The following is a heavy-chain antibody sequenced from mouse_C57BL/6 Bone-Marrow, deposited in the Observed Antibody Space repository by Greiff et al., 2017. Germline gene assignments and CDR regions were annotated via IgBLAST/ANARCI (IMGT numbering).Heavy chain of an antibody. D-gene: IGHD2-9*01. CDR3: AREPTYYGYDGGYFDV. CDR1: GYTFTSYW. J-gene: IGHJ1*03. Sequence: QVQLQQSGAELVMPGASVKLSCKASGYTFTSYWMHWVKQRPGQGLEWIGEIDPSDSYTNYNQKFKGKSTLTVDKSSSTAYMQLSSLTSEDSAVXYCAREPTYYGYDGGYFDVWGTGTTVTVSS. V-gene: IGHV1-69*01. CDR2: IDPSDSYT.